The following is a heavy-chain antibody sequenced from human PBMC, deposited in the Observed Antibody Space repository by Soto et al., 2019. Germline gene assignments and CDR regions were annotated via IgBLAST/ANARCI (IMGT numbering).Heavy chain of an antibody. CDR2: INSDGSST. J-gene: IGHJ4*02. CDR3: AREPSYSSSWYGIDY. V-gene: IGHV3-74*01. D-gene: IGHD6-13*01. Sequence: GGSLRLSCAASGFTFSSYWMHWVRQAPGKGLVWVSRINSDGSSTSYADSVKGRFTISRDNAKNTLYLQMNSLRAEETAVYYCAREPSYSSSWYGIDYWGQGTLVTVSS. CDR1: GFTFSSYW.